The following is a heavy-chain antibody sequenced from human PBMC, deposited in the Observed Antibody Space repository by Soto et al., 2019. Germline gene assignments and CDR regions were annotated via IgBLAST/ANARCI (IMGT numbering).Heavy chain of an antibody. D-gene: IGHD3-10*01. CDR3: ARGRMVRGVRLNWFDP. CDR2: IYYSGST. Sequence: SETLSLTCTVSGGSISSGGYYWSWIRQHPGKGLEWIGYIYYSGSTYYNPSLKSRVTISVDTSKNQFSLKLSSVTAADTAVYYCARGRMVRGVRLNWFDPWGQGTLVT. V-gene: IGHV4-31*03. CDR1: GGSISSGGYY. J-gene: IGHJ5*02.